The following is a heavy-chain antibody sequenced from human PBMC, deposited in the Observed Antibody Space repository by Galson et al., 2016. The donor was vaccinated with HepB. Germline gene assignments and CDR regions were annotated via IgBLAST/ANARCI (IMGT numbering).Heavy chain of an antibody. CDR3: AKGQQLAYFDV. CDR1: GFTVSNNY. D-gene: IGHD6-13*01. J-gene: IGHJ6*02. Sequence: SLRHSCAASGFTVSNNYMSWVRQAPGKGLEWVSVIYSGGSTYYADSVKGRFTISRDNSKNTLYLQMNSLRAEDTAVYYCAKGQQLAYFDVWGQGTTVTVSS. V-gene: IGHV3-53*01. CDR2: IYSGGST.